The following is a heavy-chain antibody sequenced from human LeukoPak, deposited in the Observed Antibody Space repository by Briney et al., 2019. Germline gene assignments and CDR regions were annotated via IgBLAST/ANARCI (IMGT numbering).Heavy chain of an antibody. CDR3: ARLKFYDSTGYSPGHYMDV. D-gene: IGHD3-22*01. V-gene: IGHV4-4*07. Sequence: SETLSLTCTVSGGPIDSYYWSWFRQTAGKGLEWIGRLYPGVSTNYNPSLKSRVTMSVDTSKNQFALKLSAVTAADTAVYYCARLKFYDSTGYSPGHYMDVWGKGTTVTVSS. CDR1: GGPIDSYY. CDR2: LYPGVST. J-gene: IGHJ6*03.